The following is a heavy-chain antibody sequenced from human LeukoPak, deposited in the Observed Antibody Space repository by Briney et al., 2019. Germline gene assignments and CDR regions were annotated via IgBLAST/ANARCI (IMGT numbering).Heavy chain of an antibody. V-gene: IGHV1-18*04. D-gene: IGHD6-13*01. J-gene: IGHJ4*02. Sequence: ASVKVSCKASGYTFTSYGISRVRQAPGQGLEWMGWISAYNGNTNYAQKLQGRVTMTTDTSTSTAYMELKSLRSDDTAVYYCARDLGIAAAGVAGYWGQGTLVTVSS. CDR2: ISAYNGNT. CDR1: GYTFTSYG. CDR3: ARDLGIAAAGVAGY.